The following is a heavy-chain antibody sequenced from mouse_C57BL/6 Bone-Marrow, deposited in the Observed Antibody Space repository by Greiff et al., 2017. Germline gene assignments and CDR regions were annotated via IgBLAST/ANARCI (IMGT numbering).Heavy chain of an antibody. D-gene: IGHD2-2*01. CDR2: IYWDDDK. Sequence: QVPLKVSGPGILQSSQSLSLTCSSSGFSLSTSGMGVSWIRQPSGKGLVWLAHIYWDDDKRYNPSLKSRPPISKDTSRNQVFLKITSVDTADTATYYCRGYDAGLADWGQGTLVTVSA. CDR3: RGYDAGLAD. V-gene: IGHV8-12*01. CDR1: GFSLSTSGMG. J-gene: IGHJ3*01.